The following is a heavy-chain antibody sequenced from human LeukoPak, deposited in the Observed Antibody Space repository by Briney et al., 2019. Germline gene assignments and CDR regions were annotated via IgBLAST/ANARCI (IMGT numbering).Heavy chain of an antibody. CDR2: ISGSGGST. Sequence: AGGSLRLSCAASGFTLSSYAMSWVVQAPGKGLEWVSAISGSGGSTYYADSVKGRFTISRDNSKNTLYLQMNSLRAEDTAVYYCAKNGGIYDYVWGSYRYYFDYWGQGTLVTVSS. CDR3: AKNGGIYDYVWGSYRYYFDY. D-gene: IGHD3-16*02. J-gene: IGHJ4*02. V-gene: IGHV3-23*01. CDR1: GFTLSSYA.